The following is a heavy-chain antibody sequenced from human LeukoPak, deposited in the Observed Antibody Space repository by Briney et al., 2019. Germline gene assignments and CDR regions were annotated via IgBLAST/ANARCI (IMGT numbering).Heavy chain of an antibody. J-gene: IGHJ4*02. V-gene: IGHV3-30*18. CDR3: AKDQASIVGATIDY. Sequence: GGSLRLSCAASGFTFSSYGMHWVRQGPGKGLEWVAVISYDGSNKYYADSVKGRFTISRDNSKNTLYLQMNSLRAEDTAVYYCAKDQASIVGATIDYWGQGTLVTVSS. CDR2: ISYDGSNK. CDR1: GFTFSSYG. D-gene: IGHD1-26*01.